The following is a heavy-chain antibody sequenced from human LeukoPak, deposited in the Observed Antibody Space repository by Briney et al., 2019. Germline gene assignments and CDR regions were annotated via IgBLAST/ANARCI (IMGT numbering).Heavy chain of an antibody. D-gene: IGHD3-22*01. CDR2: IYSGGST. CDR1: GFTFNKYV. CDR3: ARGASNYYDSSGYYIFDY. Sequence: PGGSLRLSCAASGFTFNKYVVSWVRQAPGKGLEWVSVIYSGGSTYYADSVKGRFTISRDNSKNTLYLQMNSLRAEDTAVYYCARGASNYYDSSGYYIFDYWGQGTLVTVSS. J-gene: IGHJ4*02. V-gene: IGHV3-66*01.